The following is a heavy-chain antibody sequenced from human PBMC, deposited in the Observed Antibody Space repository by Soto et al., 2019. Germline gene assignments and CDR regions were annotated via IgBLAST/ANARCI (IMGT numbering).Heavy chain of an antibody. Sequence: GGSLRLSCAASGFTFSSYAMHWVRQAPGKGLEYVSAISSNGGSTYYANSVKGRFTISRDNSKNTLYLQMGSLRAEDMAVYYCATTIFGVPNVPADAFDIWGQGTMVTVSS. J-gene: IGHJ3*02. D-gene: IGHD3-3*01. V-gene: IGHV3-64*01. CDR1: GFTFSSYA. CDR2: ISSNGGST. CDR3: ATTIFGVPNVPADAFDI.